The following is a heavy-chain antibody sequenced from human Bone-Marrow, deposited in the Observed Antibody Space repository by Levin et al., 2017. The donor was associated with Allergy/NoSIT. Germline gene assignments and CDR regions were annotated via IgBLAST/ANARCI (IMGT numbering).Heavy chain of an antibody. CDR3: AQGHWLDN. Sequence: GGSLRLSCAASGFSFSTYWMTWVRQVPGKGLEWVASMDTNGRVKYYMDAVKGRFTISRDNARNSLFLQLNSLRVEDTATYYCAQGHWLDNWGQGTLVIVSS. CDR2: MDTNGRVK. J-gene: IGHJ4*02. D-gene: IGHD3-3*02. CDR1: GFSFSTYW. V-gene: IGHV3-7*01.